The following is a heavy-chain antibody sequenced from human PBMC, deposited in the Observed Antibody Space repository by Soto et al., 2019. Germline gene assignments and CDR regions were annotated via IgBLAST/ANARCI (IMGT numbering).Heavy chain of an antibody. CDR3: ARPLGASIGFDY. CDR1: GYTFTSYA. Sequence: QVQLVQSGAEEKKPGASAKVSCKASGYTFTSYAMHWVRQAPGQRLEWMGWINAGNGNTKYSQKFQGRVTITRDTSASTAYMELSSLRSEDTAVYYCARPLGASIGFDYWGQGTLVTVSS. V-gene: IGHV1-3*05. D-gene: IGHD6-25*01. J-gene: IGHJ4*02. CDR2: INAGNGNT.